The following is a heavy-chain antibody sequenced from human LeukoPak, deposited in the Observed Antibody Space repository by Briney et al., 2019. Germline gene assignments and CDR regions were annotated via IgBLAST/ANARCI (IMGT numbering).Heavy chain of an antibody. V-gene: IGHV4-34*01. J-gene: IGHJ6*02. Sequence: PSETLSLTCAVYGGSFSGYYWSWIRQPPGKGLEWIGEINHSGSTNYNPSLKSRVTISVDTSKNQFSLKLSSVTAADTAVYYCAAHGDFWSPVDVWGQGTTVTVSS. CDR2: INHSGST. CDR1: GGSFSGYY. D-gene: IGHD3-3*01. CDR3: AAHGDFWSPVDV.